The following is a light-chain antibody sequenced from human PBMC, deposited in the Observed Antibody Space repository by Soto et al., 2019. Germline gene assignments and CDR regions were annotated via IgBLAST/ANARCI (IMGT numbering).Light chain of an antibody. J-gene: IGKJ4*01. CDR3: QQYRRLPLT. V-gene: IGKV4-1*01. Sequence: DIVMTQSPEYLAVSLGERATIKCKSSQSVLSDSKNYLTWYQKKPGQPPKVLIHWASTRESGVPDRFSGSGSGTDFTLTISSLQTEDVAVYYCQQYRRLPLTFGVGTKVGIK. CDR1: QSVLSDSKNY. CDR2: WAS.